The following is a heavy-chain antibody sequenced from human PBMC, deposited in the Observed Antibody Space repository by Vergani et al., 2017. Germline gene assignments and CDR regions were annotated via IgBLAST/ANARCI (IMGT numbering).Heavy chain of an antibody. CDR2: INTGNGNT. Sequence: QVQLVQSGAEVKKPGASVKVSCKASGYTFTSYAMHWVRQAPGQRGEWMGWINTGNGNTKYSQKFQGRVTITRDTSSSTAYRELSSLRSEDTAVYYCARDREWFSADYGMDVWGQGTTVTVSS. D-gene: IGHD3-3*01. V-gene: IGHV1-3*04. J-gene: IGHJ6*02. CDR1: GYTFTSYA. CDR3: ARDREWFSADYGMDV.